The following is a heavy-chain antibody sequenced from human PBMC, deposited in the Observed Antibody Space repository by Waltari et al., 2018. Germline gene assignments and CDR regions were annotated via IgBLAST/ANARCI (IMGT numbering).Heavy chain of an antibody. D-gene: IGHD6-19*01. J-gene: IGHJ4*02. V-gene: IGHV3-74*01. CDR2: INTDGSIT. CDR1: GFPFSSSW. CDR3: VMYSSSFLGDC. Sequence: EMQLVESGGGLVQLGGSLRLSCAASGFPFSSSWMPWFRQAPGKGLVSVSNINTDGSITRYADSVRGRFTISRDNAENTLFLQMHSLRAEDTAVYYCVMYSSSFLGDCWGQGTLVTVSS.